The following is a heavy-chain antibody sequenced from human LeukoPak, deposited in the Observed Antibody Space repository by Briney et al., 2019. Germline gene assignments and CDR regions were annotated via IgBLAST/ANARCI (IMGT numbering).Heavy chain of an antibody. CDR1: GYTFTSYD. D-gene: IGHD3-22*01. Sequence: ASVKVSCKASGYTFTSYDINWVRQATGQGLEWMGWMNPNSGNTGYAQKFQGRVTMTRNTSISTAYMELSSLRSEDTAVYYCARLRIVREKWLPLRPYYYMDVWGKGTTVTVSS. CDR2: MNPNSGNT. V-gene: IGHV1-8*01. J-gene: IGHJ6*03. CDR3: ARLRIVREKWLPLRPYYYMDV.